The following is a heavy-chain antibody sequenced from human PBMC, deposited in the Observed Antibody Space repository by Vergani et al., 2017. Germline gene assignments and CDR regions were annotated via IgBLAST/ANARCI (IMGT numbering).Heavy chain of an antibody. J-gene: IGHJ4*02. V-gene: IGHV5-51*03. CDR2: IYPGDSDT. D-gene: IGHD6-19*01. Sequence: EVQLLESGGGLVQPGESLKISCKGSGYSFTSYWIGWVRQMPGKGLEWMGIIYPGDSDTRYSPSFQGQVTISADKSISTAYLQWSSLKASDTAMYYCASPGTSGWFDYWGQGTLVTVSS. CDR1: GYSFTSYW. CDR3: ASPGTSGWFDY.